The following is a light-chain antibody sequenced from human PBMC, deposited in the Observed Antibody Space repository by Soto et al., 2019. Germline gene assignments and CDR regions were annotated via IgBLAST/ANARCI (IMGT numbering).Light chain of an antibody. CDR3: QQYSTYPYI. Sequence: DIQMTQSPSSLSASVGDRVTITCRASQSISSYLNWYQQKPGKAPKLLIYAASSLQSGVPSRFSGGGIGTEFSLSISSLQPDDFATYYCQQYSTYPYIFGQGTKV. J-gene: IGKJ2*01. CDR1: QSISSY. CDR2: AAS. V-gene: IGKV1-39*01.